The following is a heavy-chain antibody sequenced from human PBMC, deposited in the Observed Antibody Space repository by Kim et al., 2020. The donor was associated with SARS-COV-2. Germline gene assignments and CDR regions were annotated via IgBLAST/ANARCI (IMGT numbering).Heavy chain of an antibody. Sequence: GGSLRLSCAASGFSFSSYAMSWVRQAPGKGLEWVSTISGGGGDTYYGDSVTGRVTISRAKPKNTLYLQLNSLRAEDTAIYYCSKPADRSGYHTDYWGPG. CDR3: SKPADRSGYHTDY. CDR2: ISGGGGDT. CDR1: GFSFSSYA. D-gene: IGHD3-22*01. V-gene: IGHV3-23*01. J-gene: IGHJ4*02.